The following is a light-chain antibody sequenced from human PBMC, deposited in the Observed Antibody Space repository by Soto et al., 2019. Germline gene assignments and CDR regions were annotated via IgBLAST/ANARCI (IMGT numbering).Light chain of an antibody. CDR1: SSDVGSYNL. Sequence: QSVLTQPASVSGSPGQSITISCTGTSSDVGSYNLVSWYQQHPGKAPKLMMYEGSKRPSGVSNRFSGSKSGNTASLTISGLQGEDEADYYCCSYAGSSTWVFGGGTKLTVL. V-gene: IGLV2-23*01. CDR2: EGS. J-gene: IGLJ3*02. CDR3: CSYAGSSTWV.